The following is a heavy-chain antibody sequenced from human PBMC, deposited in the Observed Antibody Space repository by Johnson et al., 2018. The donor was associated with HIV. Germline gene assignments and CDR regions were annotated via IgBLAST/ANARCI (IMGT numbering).Heavy chain of an antibody. CDR3: AKDIALRYYYVLRGAFDI. CDR1: GFTFSSYA. J-gene: IGHJ3*02. Sequence: VQLVESGGGVVQPGRSLRLSCAASGFTFSSYAMHWVRQAPGKGLEWVSGISWNSGSIGYADSVKGRFTISRDNAKNSLYLQMNCLRAEDTALYYCAKDIALRYYYVLRGAFDIWGQGTMVTVSS. D-gene: IGHD3-10*02. CDR2: ISWNSGSI. V-gene: IGHV3-9*01.